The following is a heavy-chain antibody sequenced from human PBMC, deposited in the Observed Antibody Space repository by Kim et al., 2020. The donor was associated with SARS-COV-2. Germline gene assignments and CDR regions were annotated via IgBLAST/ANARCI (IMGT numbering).Heavy chain of an antibody. V-gene: IGHV4-34*01. D-gene: IGHD2-2*01. Sequence: SETLSLTCAVYGGSFSGYYWSWIRQPPGKGLEWIGEINHSGSTNYNPSLKSRVTISVDTSKNQFSLKLSSVTAADTAVYYCARGRLYAPIDYWGQGTLVTVSS. CDR1: GGSFSGYY. CDR3: ARGRLYAPIDY. CDR2: INHSGST. J-gene: IGHJ4*02.